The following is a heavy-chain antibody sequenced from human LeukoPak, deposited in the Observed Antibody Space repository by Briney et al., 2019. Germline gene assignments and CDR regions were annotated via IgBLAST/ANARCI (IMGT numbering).Heavy chain of an antibody. Sequence: GGSLRLSCAASGFTFSSYAMSWIRQAPGKGLKWVSAISGSGDSTDYADSVKGRFTISRDNSKNTVYLQMNSLRAEDTAIYYCAKAWTSGFYDTDYLGQGTLVTVSS. V-gene: IGHV3-23*01. J-gene: IGHJ4*02. CDR3: AKAWTSGFYDTDY. CDR2: ISGSGDST. CDR1: GFTFSSYA. D-gene: IGHD3-22*01.